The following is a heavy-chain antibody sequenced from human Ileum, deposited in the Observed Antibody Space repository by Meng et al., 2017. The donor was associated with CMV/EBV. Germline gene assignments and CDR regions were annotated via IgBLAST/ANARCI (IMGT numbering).Heavy chain of an antibody. V-gene: IGHV4-4*07. D-gene: IGHD3-10*01. CDR1: GDSLSTSS. CDR2: ICGTGTT. CDR3: ARRIREVREISWENWLAP. Sequence: ALLHESRRVLVRPSATLSLTCPVSGDSLSTSSWNWIRQSAGSRLEWIGRICGTGTTNYNPSFKSRVTLSLDKSKNQFSLKLSSVTAADTAVYYCARRIREVREISWENWLAPWGQGTLVTVSS. J-gene: IGHJ5*02.